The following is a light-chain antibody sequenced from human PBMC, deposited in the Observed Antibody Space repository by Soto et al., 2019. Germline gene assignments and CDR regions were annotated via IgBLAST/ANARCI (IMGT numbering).Light chain of an antibody. CDR2: AAS. Sequence: DIQMTQSPSSLSASVGDRVTITCRASQSISSYLNWYQQKPGKAPKLLISAASSLQSGVPSRFSGSGSGTEFSRTISSLQPDYCAPYECQDSYCTPRTFGQGTKVESK. CDR1: QSISSY. J-gene: IGKJ1*01. CDR3: QDSYCTPRT. V-gene: IGKV1-39*01.